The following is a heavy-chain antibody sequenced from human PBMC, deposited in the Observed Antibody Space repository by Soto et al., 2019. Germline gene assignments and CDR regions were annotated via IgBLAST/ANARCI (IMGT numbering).Heavy chain of an antibody. D-gene: IGHD6-6*01. V-gene: IGHV1-69*13. CDR3: ARDCIEVSPHSYGMDV. CDR1: GGPFSSYA. Sequence: GSSVKVSCKASGGPFSSYAISWVRQAPGQGLEWMGGIIPIFGTANYAQKFQGRVTITADESTSTAYMELSSLRSEDTAVYYCARDCIEVSPHSYGMDVWGQGLTVTVPS. CDR2: IIPIFGTA. J-gene: IGHJ6*02.